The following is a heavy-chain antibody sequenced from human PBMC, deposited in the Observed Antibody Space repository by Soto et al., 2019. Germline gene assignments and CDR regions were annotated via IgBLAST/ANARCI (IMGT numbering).Heavy chain of an antibody. CDR2: IDPNSGAT. V-gene: IGHV1-2*02. CDR3: ARGYGSSPNMELRFGMDA. D-gene: IGHD5-18*01. CDR1: GYILTGYS. J-gene: IGHJ6*02. Sequence: QVYLVQSGAEVRRPGASVKVSCTAFGYILTGYSLHWVRQAPGQGLEWMGWIDPNSGATNSAERFHGRVSMTRDTSISAAYLELSSLRSDDTAVYYCARGYGSSPNMELRFGMDAWGQGTTISVSS.